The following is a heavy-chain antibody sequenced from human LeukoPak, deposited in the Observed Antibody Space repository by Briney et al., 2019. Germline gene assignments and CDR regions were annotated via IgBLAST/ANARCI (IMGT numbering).Heavy chain of an antibody. J-gene: IGHJ6*03. CDR2: ISGSGGST. CDR1: GSTFSNYA. Sequence: QSGGSLRLSCAASGSTFSNYAMSWVRQAPGKGLEWVSGISGSGGSTYYADSVKGRFTISRDNSKNTLYLQMNSLRAEDTGVYYCAKASYMDVWGKGTTVTVSS. CDR3: AKASYMDV. V-gene: IGHV3-23*01.